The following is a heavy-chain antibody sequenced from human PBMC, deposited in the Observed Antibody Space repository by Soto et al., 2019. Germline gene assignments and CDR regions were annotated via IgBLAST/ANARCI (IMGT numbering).Heavy chain of an antibody. CDR1: GGTFSSYA. Sequence: QVQLVQSGAEVKKPGSSVKVSCKASGGTFSSYAISWVRQAPGQGLEWMGGIIPIFGTATYAQKFQGRVTITVDESTSTAYMELSSLRSEDTAVYYCARVLLGYCSSTSCPSGDWFDPWGQGTLVTVSS. CDR3: ARVLLGYCSSTSCPSGDWFDP. CDR2: IIPIFGTA. J-gene: IGHJ5*02. V-gene: IGHV1-69*01. D-gene: IGHD2-2*01.